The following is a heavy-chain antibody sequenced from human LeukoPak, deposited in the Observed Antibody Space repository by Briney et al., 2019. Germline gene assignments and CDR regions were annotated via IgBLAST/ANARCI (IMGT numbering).Heavy chain of an antibody. D-gene: IGHD1-26*01. J-gene: IGHJ3*02. CDR3: AGRIVGATADDAFDI. CDR2: ISGSGGST. CDR1: GFTFSSYA. Sequence: GGSLRLSCAASGFTFSSYAMSWVRQAPGKGLEWVSAISGSGGSTYYADSVKGRFTNSRDNSKNTLYLQMNSLRAEDTAVYYCAGRIVGATADDAFDIWGQGTMVTVSS. V-gene: IGHV3-23*01.